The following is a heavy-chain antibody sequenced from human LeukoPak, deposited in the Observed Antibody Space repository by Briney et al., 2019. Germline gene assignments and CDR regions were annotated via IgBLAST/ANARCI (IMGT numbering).Heavy chain of an antibody. D-gene: IGHD3-10*01. J-gene: IGHJ3*02. CDR1: GGSFSGYY. CDR2: INHSGST. CDR3: ARAALLWFGELKAFDI. V-gene: IGHV4-34*01. Sequence: PSETLSLTCAVYGGSFSGYYWSWIRQPPGKGLEWIGEINHSGSTNYNPSLKSRVTISVDTSKNQFSLKLSSVTAADTAVYCCARAALLWFGELKAFDIWGQGTMVTVSS.